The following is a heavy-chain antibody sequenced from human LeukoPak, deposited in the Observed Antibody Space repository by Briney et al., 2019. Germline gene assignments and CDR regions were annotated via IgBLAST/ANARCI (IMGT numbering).Heavy chain of an antibody. CDR3: ARDGMLRDDYDAFDI. CDR1: GYTFTSYG. D-gene: IGHD2-8*01. V-gene: IGHV1-18*01. J-gene: IGHJ3*02. Sequence: GASVKVSCKASGYTFTSYGISWVRQAPGQGLEWMGWISAYNGNTNYAQKLQGRVTMTTDTSTSTAYMELRSLRSDDTAVYYCARDGMLRDDYDAFDIWGQGTMVTVSS. CDR2: ISAYNGNT.